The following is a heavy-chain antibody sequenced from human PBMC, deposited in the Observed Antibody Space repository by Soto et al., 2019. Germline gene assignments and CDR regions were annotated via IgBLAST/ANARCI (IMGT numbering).Heavy chain of an antibody. J-gene: IGHJ4*02. CDR1: GFTFGSYA. CDR2: ISFGGGST. Sequence: PGGSLRLSCAASGFTFGSYAMTWVRQAPGKGLEWVSAISFGGGSTYCADSVKGRFTISRDNSKNTLYLQMTSLRAEDTAIYYCATDSFRSGIAVAGNYWGQGTLVTVSS. D-gene: IGHD6-19*01. CDR3: ATDSFRSGIAVAGNY. V-gene: IGHV3-23*01.